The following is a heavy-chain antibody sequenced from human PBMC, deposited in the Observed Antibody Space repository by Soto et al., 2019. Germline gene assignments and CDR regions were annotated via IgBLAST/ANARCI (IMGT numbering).Heavy chain of an antibody. CDR1: GFTFSTFA. CDR2: ISYDGSNK. D-gene: IGHD6-25*01. J-gene: IGHJ4*02. Sequence: QVQLVESGGGVVQPGRSLRLSCAASGFTFSTFAMHWVRQAPGKGLEWVALISYDGSNKYYTDSVKGRFTISRDNSKNTLYLQMNSLRAEDTAIYYCARDLGIAAADTFFDYWGQGTLVTVSS. CDR3: ARDLGIAAADTFFDY. V-gene: IGHV3-30-3*01.